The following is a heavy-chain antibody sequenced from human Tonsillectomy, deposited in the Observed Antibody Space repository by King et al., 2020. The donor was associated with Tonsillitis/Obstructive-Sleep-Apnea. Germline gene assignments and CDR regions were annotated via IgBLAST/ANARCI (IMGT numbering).Heavy chain of an antibody. CDR2: TYDRSKWYN. CDR3: ARENRYSSSWYEDYFDY. J-gene: IGHJ4*02. CDR1: GDSVSSNSAA. V-gene: IGHV6-1*01. D-gene: IGHD6-13*01. Sequence: VQLQQSGPGLVKPSQTLSLTCALSGDSVSSNSAAWNWIRQSPSRGLEWLGRTYDRSKWYNDYAVSVKSRITINPATSKNQFSLQLNSVTPEDTAVYYCARENRYSSSWYEDYFDYWGQGTLVTVSS.